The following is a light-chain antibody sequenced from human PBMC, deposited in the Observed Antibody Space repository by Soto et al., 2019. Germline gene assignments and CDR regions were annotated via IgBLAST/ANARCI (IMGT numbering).Light chain of an antibody. J-gene: IGKJ2*01. CDR1: QSVSSNF. CDR3: QHFGGSPPKYT. V-gene: IGKV3-20*01. Sequence: VLAQSPGTLSLSPGERATLACRASQSVSSNFLAWYQHKVGQAPRLLMYDASIRAAGTPDRFSGSGSGTDFTLNISRVEPEDFAVYYCQHFGGSPPKYTFGHGTKLEI. CDR2: DAS.